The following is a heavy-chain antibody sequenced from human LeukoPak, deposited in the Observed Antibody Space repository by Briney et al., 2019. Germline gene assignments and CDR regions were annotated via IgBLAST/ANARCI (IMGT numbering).Heavy chain of an antibody. CDR1: GGSISSSPYY. J-gene: IGHJ5*02. D-gene: IGHD5-18*01. CDR2: IYYSGTT. V-gene: IGHV4-39*07. CDR3: AKGAGGFSYYNWFDP. Sequence: SETLSLTCTVSGGSISSSPYYWGWIRQPPWKGLEWIGSIYYSGTTHYNPSLESRVTISVDTSKNQFSLKLASVTAADTAIYYCAKGAGGFSYYNWFDPWGQGTLVTVSS.